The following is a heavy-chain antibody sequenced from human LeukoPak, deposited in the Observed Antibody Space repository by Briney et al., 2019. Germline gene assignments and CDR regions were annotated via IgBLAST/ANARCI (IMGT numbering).Heavy chain of an antibody. J-gene: IGHJ5*02. Sequence: PSETLSLTCAVYGGSFSGYYWSWIRQPPGKGLEWIGEINHSGSTNYNPSLKSRVTISVDTSKNQFSLKLSSVTAADTAVYYCARGIRNPITMIQKPRPFASWFDPWGQGTLVTVSS. CDR2: INHSGST. D-gene: IGHD3-22*01. CDR1: GGSFSGYY. CDR3: ARGIRNPITMIQKPRPFASWFDP. V-gene: IGHV4-34*01.